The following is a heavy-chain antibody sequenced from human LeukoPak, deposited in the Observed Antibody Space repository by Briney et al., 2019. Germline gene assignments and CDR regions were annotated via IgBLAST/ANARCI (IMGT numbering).Heavy chain of an antibody. Sequence: PGGCLRLSCAASGFTVSSDSMNWVRQAPGKGLEGVSYIRSSSSTIYYGDSVKGRFTISRDNAKTSLYLPMNSLTAEDTAVYYCARDGRYSGGFDNWGQGTLVTVSS. CDR3: ARDGRYSGGFDN. CDR1: GFTVSSDS. D-gene: IGHD1-26*01. J-gene: IGHJ4*02. V-gene: IGHV3-48*01. CDR2: IRSSSSTI.